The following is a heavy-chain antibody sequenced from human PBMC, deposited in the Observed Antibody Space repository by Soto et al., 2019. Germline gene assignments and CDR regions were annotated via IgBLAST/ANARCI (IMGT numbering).Heavy chain of an antibody. Sequence: ETLSLTCTVSGGSVSSGSYYWSWIRQPPGKGLEWIGYIYYSGSTNYNPSLKSRVTISVDTSKNQFSLKLSSVTAADTAVYYCARVKLDVLRDFDCLSVGYFDCWGQGTLVTVAS. CDR1: GGSVSSGSYY. D-gene: IGHD3-9*01. CDR2: IYYSGST. CDR3: ARVKLDVLRDFDCLSVGYFDC. J-gene: IGHJ4*02. V-gene: IGHV4-61*01.